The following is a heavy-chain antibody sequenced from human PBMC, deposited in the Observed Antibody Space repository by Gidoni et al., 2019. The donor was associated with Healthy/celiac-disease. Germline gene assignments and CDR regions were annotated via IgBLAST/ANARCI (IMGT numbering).Heavy chain of an antibody. CDR3: ARGVCIAVAGFLDY. V-gene: IGHV4-38-2*01. Sequence: QVQLQESGPGLVKPSETRYLTCAVSGYSISSGDYWGWIRQPPGKGLEWMGSIYHSGSTYYNPSLKRRFTISVDTSKTQFSLKLSSVTAADTAVYYCARGVCIAVAGFLDYWGQGTLVTVSS. CDR2: IYHSGST. D-gene: IGHD6-19*01. J-gene: IGHJ4*02. CDR1: GYSISSGDY.